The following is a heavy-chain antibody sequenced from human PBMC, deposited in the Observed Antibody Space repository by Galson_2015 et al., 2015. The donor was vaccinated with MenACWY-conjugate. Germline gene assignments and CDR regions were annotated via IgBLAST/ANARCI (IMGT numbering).Heavy chain of an antibody. Sequence: QSGAEVKKPGESLKISCPGSGYIFTDCWIGWVRQMPGKGLEWMGAIFPADSNTKVSPSFQGQVTISADRSINTAYLQWSSLKASDTAMYYCASQRGGNWGKIFWGQGTLVTISS. CDR2: IFPADSNT. CDR3: ASQRGGNWGKIF. CDR1: GYIFTDCW. V-gene: IGHV5-51*01. D-gene: IGHD7-27*01. J-gene: IGHJ4*02.